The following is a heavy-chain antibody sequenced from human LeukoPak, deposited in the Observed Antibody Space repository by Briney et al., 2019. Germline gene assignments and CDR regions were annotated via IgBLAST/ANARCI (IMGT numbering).Heavy chain of an antibody. CDR3: AALISGSSRRLDY. D-gene: IGHD6-6*01. CDR2: IKTKADGGTI. V-gene: IGHV3-15*01. CDR1: GFTFNTSW. J-gene: IGHJ4*02. Sequence: GGSLRLSCAASGFTFNTSWMSWVRQAPGKGLEWVGGIKTKADGGTIDYAVHVKGRFTISRDDSENTLSLQMNSLKTEDSAVYYCAALISGSSRRLDYWGQGTLVTVSS.